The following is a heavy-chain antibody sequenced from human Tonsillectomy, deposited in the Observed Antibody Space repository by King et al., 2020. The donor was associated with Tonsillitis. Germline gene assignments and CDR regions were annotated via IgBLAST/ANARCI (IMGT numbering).Heavy chain of an antibody. Sequence: VQLVESGGGVVQPGRSLRLSCAESGFTFVWYGIHWVRQSPGKGLEWVAVVCFDGTNKYYPDSVKGRFTISRDNSKNTVYLQMNSLRAEDTAVYYCARDRGAGMEYWGQGTLVTVSS. D-gene: IGHD3-10*01. CDR1: GFTFVWYG. V-gene: IGHV3-33*01. CDR3: ARDRGAGMEY. J-gene: IGHJ4*02. CDR2: VCFDGTNK.